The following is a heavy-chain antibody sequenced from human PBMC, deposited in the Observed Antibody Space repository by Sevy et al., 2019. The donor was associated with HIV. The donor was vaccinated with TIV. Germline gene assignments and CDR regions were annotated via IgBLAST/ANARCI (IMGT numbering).Heavy chain of an antibody. D-gene: IGHD3-10*01. J-gene: IGHJ6*02. CDR2: ISGSGFST. CDR3: AKVYYYDSGSVIPRGMDV. V-gene: IGHV3-23*01. Sequence: GGSLRLSCAASGFTFDNNAMYWVRQAPGKGLEWVSVISGSGFSTNYAGSVKGRFTISRDISKSTLYLQMNSLRAEDTAVYYCAKVYYYDSGSVIPRGMDVWGQRTTVTVSS. CDR1: GFTFDNNA.